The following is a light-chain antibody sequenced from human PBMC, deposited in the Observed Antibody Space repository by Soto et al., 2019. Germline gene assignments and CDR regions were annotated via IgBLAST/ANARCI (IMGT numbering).Light chain of an antibody. Sequence: EIVLTQSPGTLSLSPGERATLSCRASQSISRYLAWYQQKPGQGPRLLIYGASSRATGIPDRFSGSGSGTDFTLTISRLEPEDFAVYYCQQFGASLTWTFGQGTKV. CDR3: QQFGASLTWT. J-gene: IGKJ1*01. V-gene: IGKV3-20*01. CDR2: GAS. CDR1: QSISRY.